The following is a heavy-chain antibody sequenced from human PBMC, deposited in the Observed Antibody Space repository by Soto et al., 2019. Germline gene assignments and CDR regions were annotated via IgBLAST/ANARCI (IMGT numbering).Heavy chain of an antibody. CDR2: IYPSDSDT. CDR1: GYNFAGYW. Sequence: PGESLKISCKGSGYNFAGYWVAWVRQMPGKGLELMGIIYPSDSDTRYRPSFQGQVTISADKSISSAYLQWSSLRASDTAMYYCARGGVSTRTFDYWGQGTPVTVSS. D-gene: IGHD3-3*01. CDR3: ARGGVSTRTFDY. J-gene: IGHJ4*02. V-gene: IGHV5-51*01.